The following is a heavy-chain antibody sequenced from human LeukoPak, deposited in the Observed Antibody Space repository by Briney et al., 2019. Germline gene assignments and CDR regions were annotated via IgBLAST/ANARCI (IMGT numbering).Heavy chain of an antibody. J-gene: IGHJ6*02. Sequence: GASVTVSCKASGGTFSSYAISRVRQAPGQGLEWMGGIIPSFGTANYAQKFQGRVTITADESTSTPYVELSSLRSKDTAVYYCANPGDSSSSQYYNYYSIDVWGQGTTVTVSS. CDR2: IIPSFGTA. CDR3: ANPGDSSSSQYYNYYSIDV. V-gene: IGHV1-69*13. D-gene: IGHD6-13*01. CDR1: GGTFSSYA.